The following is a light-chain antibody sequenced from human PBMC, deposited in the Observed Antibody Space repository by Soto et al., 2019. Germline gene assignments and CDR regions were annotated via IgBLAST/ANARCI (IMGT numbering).Light chain of an antibody. V-gene: IGKV1-39*01. Sequence: DIQMTQSPSSLSASVGDRVTITCRASQSISSYLNWYQQKPVKAPKRLIYAASSLQSGVPSRFSGSGSGTDFTLTISSLQPEDFATYYCQQSYSTPPIFGQGTKLEIK. CDR2: AAS. CDR1: QSISSY. J-gene: IGKJ2*01. CDR3: QQSYSTPPI.